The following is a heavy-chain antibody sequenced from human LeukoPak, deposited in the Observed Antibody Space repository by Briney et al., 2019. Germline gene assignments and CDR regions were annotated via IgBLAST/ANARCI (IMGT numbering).Heavy chain of an antibody. J-gene: IGHJ3*01. CDR2: ISTYNGNT. CDR3: ARGDRAFDV. CDR1: GYNFNNYG. V-gene: IGHV1-18*01. D-gene: IGHD2-21*02. Sequence: GASVKVSCKASGYNFNNYGITWVRQAPGQGLEWTGRISTYNGNTNYAQKFQGRVTMTTDTSTSTVYMELRSLRSDDTAVYYCARGDRAFDVWGQGTMVTVSS.